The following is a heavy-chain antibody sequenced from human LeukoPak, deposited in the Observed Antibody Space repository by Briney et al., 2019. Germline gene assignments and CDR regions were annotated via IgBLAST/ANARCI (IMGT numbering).Heavy chain of an antibody. V-gene: IGHV4-61*05. Sequence: SETLSLTCTVSGGSISSSYYYWGWIRQPPGKGLEWIGYINYSGSSNHNPSLKSRVTISVDTSKNQFSPKLSSVTAADTAVYYCARGTIAMAGILDCWGQGTLVTVSS. J-gene: IGHJ4*02. D-gene: IGHD6-19*01. CDR3: ARGTIAMAGILDC. CDR2: INYSGSS. CDR1: GGSISSSYYY.